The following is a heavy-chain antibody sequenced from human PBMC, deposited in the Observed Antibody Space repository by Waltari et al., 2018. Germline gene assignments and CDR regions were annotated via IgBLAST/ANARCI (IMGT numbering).Heavy chain of an antibody. CDR2: ISAYNGNT. D-gene: IGHD3-10*01. Sequence: APGQGLEWMGWISAYNGNTNYAQKLQGRVTMTTDTSTSTAYMELRSLRSDDTAVYYCARVKYYYGSGSYSNGYWGQGTLVTVSS. J-gene: IGHJ4*02. V-gene: IGHV1-18*01. CDR3: ARVKYYYGSGSYSNGY.